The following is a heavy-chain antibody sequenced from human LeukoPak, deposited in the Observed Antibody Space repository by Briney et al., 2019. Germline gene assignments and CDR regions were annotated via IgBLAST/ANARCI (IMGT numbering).Heavy chain of an antibody. J-gene: IGHJ3*01. CDR1: GYSFSTFG. CDR2: ISPYDDST. Sequence: GDSAKVSCKASGYSFSTFGITWVRHAPGQGLEWMGWISPYDDSTAYGQKFEGRVTMTRDTSTNTAYMELRSLTSDDTALYYCAKVDPPIAVGAPGDAFDLWGQGTMVIVSS. V-gene: IGHV1-18*01. D-gene: IGHD6-19*01. CDR3: AKVDPPIAVGAPGDAFDL.